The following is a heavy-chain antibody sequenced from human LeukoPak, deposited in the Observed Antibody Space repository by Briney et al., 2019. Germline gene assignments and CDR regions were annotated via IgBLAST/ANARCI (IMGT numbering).Heavy chain of an antibody. J-gene: IGHJ4*02. CDR2: ISSNGGST. CDR1: GFTFSSYA. D-gene: IGHD2-8*01. V-gene: IGHV3-64*01. Sequence: GGSLRLSCAASGFTFSSYAMHWVRQAPGKGLEYVSAISSNGGSTYYANSVKGRFTISRDNSKNTLYLQMGSLRAEDMAVYYCAREYCTNGVCYPDYWGQGTLVTVSS. CDR3: AREYCTNGVCYPDY.